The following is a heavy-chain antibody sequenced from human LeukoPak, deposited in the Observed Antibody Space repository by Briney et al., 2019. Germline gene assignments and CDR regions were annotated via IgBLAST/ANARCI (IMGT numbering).Heavy chain of an antibody. D-gene: IGHD3-16*01. CDR2: VSEGGAT. V-gene: IGHV4-39*01. CDR3: ARPLHGSWDWFDP. Sequence: SETLSLTCTVSGASIKNSPYYWGWIRQPPGKGLEWIGSVSEGGATCYNPSLKSRAIISVDTSKNQFSLNLNSVTAEDTAVYYCARPLHGSWDWFDPWGQGTRVTVSS. CDR1: GASIKNSPYY. J-gene: IGHJ5*02.